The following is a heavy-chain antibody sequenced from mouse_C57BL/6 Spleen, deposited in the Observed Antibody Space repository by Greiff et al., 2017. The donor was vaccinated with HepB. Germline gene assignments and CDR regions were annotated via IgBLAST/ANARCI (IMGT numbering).Heavy chain of an antibody. CDR1: GFNIKDDY. J-gene: IGHJ4*01. V-gene: IGHV14-4*01. CDR3: TTGDGSDYYAMDY. Sequence: EVQLQQSGAELVRPGASVKLSCTASGFNIKDDYMHWVKQRPEQGLEWIGWIDPENGDTEYASKFQGKATITADTSSNTAYLQLSSLTSEDTAVYYCTTGDGSDYYAMDYWGQGTSVTVSS. D-gene: IGHD2-3*01. CDR2: IDPENGDT.